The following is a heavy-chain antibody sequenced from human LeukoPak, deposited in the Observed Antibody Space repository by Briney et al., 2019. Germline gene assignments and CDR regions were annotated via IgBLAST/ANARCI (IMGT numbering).Heavy chain of an antibody. CDR3: ARKVYTRTNWFDP. J-gene: IGHJ5*02. Sequence: SETLSLTCAVYGGSFSGYYWSWIRQPPGKGLEWIGEINHSGSTNYNPSLKSRVTISVDTSKNQFSLRLSSVTAADTAVYYCARKVYTRTNWFDPWGQGTLVTVSS. CDR2: INHSGST. CDR1: GGSFSGYY. D-gene: IGHD2-8*01. V-gene: IGHV4-34*01.